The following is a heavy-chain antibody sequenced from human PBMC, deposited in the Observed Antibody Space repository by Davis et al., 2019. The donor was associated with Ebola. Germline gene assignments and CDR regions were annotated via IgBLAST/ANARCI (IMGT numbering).Heavy chain of an antibody. CDR3: ARDDARGYDSAFDY. CDR2: INPNSGGT. Sequence: AASVKVSCKASGYTFTNYYIHWVRQAPGQGLEWMGRINPNSGGTNYAQKFQGRVTMTRDTSISTAYMELSRLRSDDTAVYYCARDDARGYDSAFDYWGQGTLVTVSS. J-gene: IGHJ4*02. CDR1: GYTFTNYY. V-gene: IGHV1-2*06. D-gene: IGHD5-12*01.